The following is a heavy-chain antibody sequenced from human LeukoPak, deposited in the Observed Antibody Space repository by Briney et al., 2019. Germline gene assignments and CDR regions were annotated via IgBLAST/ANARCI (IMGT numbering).Heavy chain of an antibody. Sequence: SGGSLRLSCAASGFTFSSYGMHWVRQAPGKGLEWVAFIRYDGSNKYYADSVKGRFTISRDNSKNTLYPQMNSLRTEDTAMYYCAKGVTIFGVVIMGYFDYWGQGTLVTVSS. J-gene: IGHJ4*02. CDR2: IRYDGSNK. D-gene: IGHD3-3*01. V-gene: IGHV3-30*02. CDR1: GFTFSSYG. CDR3: AKGVTIFGVVIMGYFDY.